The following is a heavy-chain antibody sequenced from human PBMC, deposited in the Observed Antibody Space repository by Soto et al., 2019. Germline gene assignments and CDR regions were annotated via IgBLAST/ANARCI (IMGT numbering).Heavy chain of an antibody. Sequence: GGSLRLSCAASGFTFSSYGMHWVRQAPGKGLEWVAVIWYDGSNKYYADSVKGRFTISRDNSKNTLYLQMNSLRAEDTAVYYCAKDVMITFGGVMYFDYWGQGTLVTVSS. CDR2: IWYDGSNK. D-gene: IGHD3-16*01. J-gene: IGHJ4*02. V-gene: IGHV3-33*06. CDR3: AKDVMITFGGVMYFDY. CDR1: GFTFSSYG.